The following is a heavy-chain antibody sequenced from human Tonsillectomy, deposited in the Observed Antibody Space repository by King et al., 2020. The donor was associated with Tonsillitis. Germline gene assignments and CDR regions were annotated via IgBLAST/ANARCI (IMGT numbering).Heavy chain of an antibody. J-gene: IGHJ6*04. V-gene: IGHV1-46*03. D-gene: IGHD6-13*01. CDR3: VSGSSRNDVNAFYGMDV. CDR2: INPSGGST. CDR1: GYTFTDYY. Sequence: QLVQSGAEVKKPGASVTVSCKASGYTFTDYYIHWVRQAPGQGLEWMGVINPSGGSTSYAQKFQGRVTMTRDKSTSTVYMELNSLKSEDTAVYFCVSGSSRNDVNAFYGMDVWGKGTTVAVSS.